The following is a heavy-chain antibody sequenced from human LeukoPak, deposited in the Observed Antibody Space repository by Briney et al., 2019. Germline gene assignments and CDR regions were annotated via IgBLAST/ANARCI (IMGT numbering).Heavy chain of an antibody. D-gene: IGHD3-10*01. CDR1: GFTFSSYS. V-gene: IGHV3-21*01. CDR2: ISSSSSYI. Sequence: GGSLRLSCAPSGFTFSSYSMNWVRQAPGKGLEWVSSISSSSSYIYYADSVKGRSTISRDNAKNSLYLQMNSLRAEDTAVYYCARDYYGSDTYYFDYWGQGTLVTVSS. J-gene: IGHJ4*02. CDR3: ARDYYGSDTYYFDY.